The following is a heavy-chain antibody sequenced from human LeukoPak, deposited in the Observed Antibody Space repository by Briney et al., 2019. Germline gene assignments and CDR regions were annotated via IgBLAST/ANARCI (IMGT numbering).Heavy chain of an antibody. CDR3: ARPVVLGAYLRGAYYFDS. V-gene: IGHV3-33*01. J-gene: IGHJ4*02. CDR2: IWYDGSDK. Sequence: GGSLRLSCAASGFTFSNYGMHWVRQAPGKGLEWVVVIWYDGSDKYHADSVKGRFTISRDNSKNTLYLQMNSLRVEDTAVYYCARPVVLGAYLRGAYYFDSWGQGTLVTVSS. CDR1: GFTFSNYG. D-gene: IGHD3-16*01.